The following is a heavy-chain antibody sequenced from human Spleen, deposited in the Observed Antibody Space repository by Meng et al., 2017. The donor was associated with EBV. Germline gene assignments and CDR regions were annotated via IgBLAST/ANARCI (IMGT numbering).Heavy chain of an antibody. CDR3: AHRQWDRANGDFVGH. CDR2: IFWNDEK. J-gene: IGHJ5*02. V-gene: IGHV2-5*01. D-gene: IGHD4-17*01. CDR1: GFSLTTTSVG. Sequence: QITLKESGPTLVKPTQTLTLTCTFSGFSLTTTSVGVGWIRQPPGKALEWLALIFWNDEKRYSPSLKSRLTIAKDTSRNQVVLIMTNVDPVDTATYYCAHRQWDRANGDFVGHWGQGTLVTVSS.